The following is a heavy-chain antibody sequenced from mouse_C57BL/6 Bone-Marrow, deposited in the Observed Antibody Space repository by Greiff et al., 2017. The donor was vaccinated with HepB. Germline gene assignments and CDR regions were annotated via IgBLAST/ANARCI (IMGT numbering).Heavy chain of an antibody. V-gene: IGHV1-50*01. CDR1: GYTFTSYW. CDR2: IDPSDSYT. J-gene: IGHJ3*01. Sequence: VKLQQPGAELVKPGASVKLSCKASGYTFTSYWMQWVKQRPGQGLEWIGEIDPSDSYTNYNQKFKGKATLTVDTSSSTAYMQLSSLTSEDSAVYYCAREDPSWFAYWGQGTLVTVSA. CDR3: AREDPSWFAY.